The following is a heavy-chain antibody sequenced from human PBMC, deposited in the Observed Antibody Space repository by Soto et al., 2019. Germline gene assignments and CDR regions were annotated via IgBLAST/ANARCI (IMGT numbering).Heavy chain of an antibody. J-gene: IGHJ6*04. D-gene: IGHD6-6*01. Sequence: PGGSLRLSCAASGFTFSSYGMHWVRQAPGKGLEWVAVIWYDGSNKYYADSVKGRFTISRDNSKNTLYLQMNSLRAEDTAVYYCARTGSSSGYYYYGMDVWGKGTTVTVSS. CDR2: IWYDGSNK. V-gene: IGHV3-33*01. CDR3: ARTGSSSGYYYYGMDV. CDR1: GFTFSSYG.